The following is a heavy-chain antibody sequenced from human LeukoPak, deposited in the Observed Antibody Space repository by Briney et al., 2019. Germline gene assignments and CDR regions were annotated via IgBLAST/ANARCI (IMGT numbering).Heavy chain of an antibody. D-gene: IGHD2/OR15-2a*01. CDR1: GFTFSSYA. V-gene: IGHV3-23*01. J-gene: IGHJ5*02. CDR3: AKGIFHRNWFDP. Sequence: GGSLRLPCAASGFTFSSYAMSWVRQAPGKGLEWVSAISGSGGSTYYADSVKGRFTISRDNSKNTLYLQMNSLRAEDTAVYYCAKGIFHRNWFDPWGQGTLVTVSS. CDR2: ISGSGGST.